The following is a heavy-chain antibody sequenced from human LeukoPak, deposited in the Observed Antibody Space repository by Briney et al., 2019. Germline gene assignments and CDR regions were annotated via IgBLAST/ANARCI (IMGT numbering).Heavy chain of an antibody. Sequence: SETLSLTCTVSDYSISSGYYWGWIRQPPGKGLEWIGSIYHSGSTYYNPSLKSRVTISVDTSKNQFSLKLSSVTAADTAVYYCARDPPFLDIRGQGTMVTVSS. V-gene: IGHV4-38-2*02. CDR3: ARDPPFLDI. CDR1: DYSISSGYY. CDR2: IYHSGST. D-gene: IGHD2/OR15-2a*01. J-gene: IGHJ3*02.